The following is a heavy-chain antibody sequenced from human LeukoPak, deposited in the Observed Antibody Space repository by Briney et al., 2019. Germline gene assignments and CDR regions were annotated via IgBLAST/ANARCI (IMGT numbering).Heavy chain of an antibody. CDR3: ARLQVRGFHYFDY. V-gene: IGHV4-39*01. J-gene: IGHJ4*02. D-gene: IGHD3-10*01. Sequence: SETLSLTCTVSGGSISSSSYYWGWIRQPPRKGLEWIGSIYYSGSTYYNPSLKSRVAISVDTSKNQFSLKLSSVTAADTAVYYCARLQVRGFHYFDYWGQGTLVTVSS. CDR1: GGSISSSSYY. CDR2: IYYSGST.